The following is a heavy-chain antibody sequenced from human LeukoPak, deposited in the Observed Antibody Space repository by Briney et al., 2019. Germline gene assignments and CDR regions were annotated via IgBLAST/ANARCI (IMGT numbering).Heavy chain of an antibody. Sequence: QSGGSLRLSCAGSGFILSNYVMTWVRLAPGKGLEWVSSISDSGGRTYYADSVKGRFTISRDNSKNTLFLQMNSLRAEDTAVYYCAKDLGDLVLKMYDEGTFDIWGQGTMVTVSS. J-gene: IGHJ3*02. CDR3: AKDLGDLVLKMYDEGTFDI. V-gene: IGHV3-23*01. CDR2: ISDSGGRT. CDR1: GFILSNYV. D-gene: IGHD2-8*01.